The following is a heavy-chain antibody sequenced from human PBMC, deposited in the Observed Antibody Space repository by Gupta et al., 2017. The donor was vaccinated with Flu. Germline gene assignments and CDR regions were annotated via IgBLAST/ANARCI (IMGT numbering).Heavy chain of an antibody. Sequence: SGYIFTDYFMYWVRQAPGQGLEWMGRINPDSGDTNYARKFQGRVTMTRDTSISTAYIEVSGLRSDDTAVYYCARRQLVHYYFDYWGQGTLVTVSS. J-gene: IGHJ4*02. D-gene: IGHD6-6*01. CDR2: INPDSGDT. CDR1: GYIFTDYF. V-gene: IGHV1-2*06. CDR3: ARRQLVHYYFDY.